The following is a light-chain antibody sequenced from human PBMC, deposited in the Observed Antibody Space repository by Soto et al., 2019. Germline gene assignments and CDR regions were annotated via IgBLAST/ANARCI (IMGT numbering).Light chain of an antibody. CDR3: QQYNSYST. J-gene: IGKJ1*01. CDR1: QTLTSW. Sequence: DIQMTQSPSTLSASVGDRVTITCRASQTLTSWLAWYQQKPGKAPKLLIYDASSLESGVPSRFSGSGSGTEFTLTISSLQPDDFATYYCQQYNSYSTFGQGTKVDNK. V-gene: IGKV1-5*01. CDR2: DAS.